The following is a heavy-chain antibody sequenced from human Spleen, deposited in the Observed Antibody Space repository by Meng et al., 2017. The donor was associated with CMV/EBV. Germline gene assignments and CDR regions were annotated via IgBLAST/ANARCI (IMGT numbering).Heavy chain of an antibody. V-gene: IGHV4-59*01. CDR3: ARESTGDNYFDY. Sequence: GSLRLSCTVSGASISSFYWTWIRQPPGKGLEWLGYISHSGTTNYNPSLKSRVTISVDTSKNQFSLKLSSVTAADTAVYYCARESTGDNYFDYWGQGTLVTVSS. J-gene: IGHJ4*02. D-gene: IGHD7-27*01. CDR2: ISHSGTT. CDR1: GASISSFY.